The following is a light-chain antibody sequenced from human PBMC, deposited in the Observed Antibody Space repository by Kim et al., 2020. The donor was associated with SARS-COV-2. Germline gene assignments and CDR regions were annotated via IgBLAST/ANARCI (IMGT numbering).Light chain of an antibody. V-gene: IGKV3-11*01. CDR3: QQRANWPIT. CDR2: DAS. J-gene: IGKJ5*01. CDR1: QNIFTY. Sequence: LSPGDRRTLPCRASQNIFTYFAWYQQKPGQSPRLLIYDASKRATGIPTRFSGSGSGTEFTLTIHSLEAEDFAVYYCQQRANWPITFGQGTRLEIK.